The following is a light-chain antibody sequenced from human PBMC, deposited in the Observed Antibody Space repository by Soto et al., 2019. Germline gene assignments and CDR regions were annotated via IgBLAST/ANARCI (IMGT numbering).Light chain of an antibody. Sequence: QSVLTQSPSASASLGASVKLTCTLSSGHSNYAIAWHQQQSEKGPRYLMKLNSDGSHSKGDGIPDRFSCSSSGAERYLTISSLQSEDEADYYWQTWGSGIVVFGGGTKLTVL. V-gene: IGLV4-69*01. CDR1: SGHSNYA. CDR3: QTWGSGIVV. CDR2: LNSDGSH. J-gene: IGLJ2*01.